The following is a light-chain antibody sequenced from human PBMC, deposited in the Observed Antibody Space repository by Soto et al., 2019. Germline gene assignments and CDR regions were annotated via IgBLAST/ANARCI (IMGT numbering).Light chain of an antibody. Sequence: QSVLTQPPSASGTPGQRVTISCSGSSSNIGRNYVYWYQQLPGTAPKLLIYRNNQRPSGVPDRFSGSKSGTSASLAISGRRSEDEADYYCTAWDGSLSVWVFGGGTKLTVL. V-gene: IGLV1-47*01. CDR2: RNN. CDR3: TAWDGSLSVWV. J-gene: IGLJ3*02. CDR1: SSNIGRNY.